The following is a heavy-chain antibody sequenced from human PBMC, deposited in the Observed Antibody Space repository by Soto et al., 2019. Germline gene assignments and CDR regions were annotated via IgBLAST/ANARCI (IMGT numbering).Heavy chain of an antibody. Sequence: GGSLRLSCEASGFTFSDHAMSWVRRAPGKGLEWVAAISDSVHGAVYADSVKGRFTISRDNSKNTLYLQMNSLRGEDAGVYYCARDPGRAWSARIFDFWGQGTVVTVSS. CDR1: GFTFSDHA. CDR2: ISDSVHGA. CDR3: ARDPGRAWSARIFDF. J-gene: IGHJ4*02. D-gene: IGHD6-19*01. V-gene: IGHV3-23*01.